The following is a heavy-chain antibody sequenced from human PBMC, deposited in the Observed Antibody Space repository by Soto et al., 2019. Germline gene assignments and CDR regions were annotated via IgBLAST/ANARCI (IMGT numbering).Heavy chain of an antibody. CDR3: ARELYYYDSTGADDAFDI. CDR1: GGTFSSYA. CDR2: IIPIFGTA. V-gene: IGHV1-69*13. J-gene: IGHJ3*02. D-gene: IGHD3-22*01. Sequence: SVKVSCKASGGTFSSYAISWVRQAPGQGLEWMGGIIPIFGTANYAQKFQGRVTITADESTIRAYMELSSLRSVDTAVYYCARELYYYDSTGADDAFDIWGQGTMATAS.